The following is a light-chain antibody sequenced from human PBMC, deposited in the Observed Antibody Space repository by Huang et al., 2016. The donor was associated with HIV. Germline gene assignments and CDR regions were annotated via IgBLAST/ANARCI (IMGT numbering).Light chain of an antibody. CDR2: AAS. V-gene: IGKV1-39*01. CDR3: QQSFNSPRT. Sequence: DIQMTQSPSSLSAFVGDRVTITCRASQSISSHLNWYQQKSGKPPKLLIYAASSLQSGVPSRFSGRGSGTVFTLTISSLQPEDFATYYCQQSFNSPRTFGQGTKLEIK. CDR1: QSISSH. J-gene: IGKJ2*01.